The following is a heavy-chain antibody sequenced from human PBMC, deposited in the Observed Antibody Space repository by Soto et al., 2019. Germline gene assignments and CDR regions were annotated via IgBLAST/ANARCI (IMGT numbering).Heavy chain of an antibody. CDR3: AHRGSSGDYR. J-gene: IGHJ5*02. Sequence: QITLKESGPTLVKPTQTLTLTCTFSGFSLSTSGVGVGWIRQAPGKALEGLALMYWDEDKRYSPSLKCRLTYTKDTSKNHVVLTMTNMDPLDTATNYWAHRGSSGDYRWGQGTLVTVSS. V-gene: IGHV2-5*02. D-gene: IGHD3-22*01. CDR1: GFSLSTSGVG. CDR2: MYWDEDK.